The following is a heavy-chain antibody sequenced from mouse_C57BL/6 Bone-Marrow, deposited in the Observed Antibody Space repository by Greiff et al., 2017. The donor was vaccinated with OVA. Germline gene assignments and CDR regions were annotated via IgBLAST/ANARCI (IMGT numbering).Heavy chain of an antibody. CDR2: ISSGSSTI. V-gene: IGHV5-17*01. CDR3: VTGFYAMDY. J-gene: IGHJ4*01. D-gene: IGHD4-1*01. CDR1: GFTFSDYG. Sequence: EVKLVESGGGLVKPGGSLKLSCAASGFTFSDYGMHWVRQAPEKGLEWVAYISSGSSTIYYADTVKGRFTISRDNAKNTRFLQMTSLRSEDTAMYYCVTGFYAMDYWGQGTSVTVSS.